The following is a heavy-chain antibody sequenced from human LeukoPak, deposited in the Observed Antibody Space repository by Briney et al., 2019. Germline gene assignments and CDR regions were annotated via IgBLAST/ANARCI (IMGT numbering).Heavy chain of an antibody. V-gene: IGHV1-3*01. J-gene: IGHJ5*02. D-gene: IGHD3-22*01. CDR2: INAGNGNT. Sequence: ASVKVSCKASGYTFTSYAMHWVRQAPGQRLEWMGWINAGNGNTKYSQKFQGRVTITRDTSASTAYMELSSLRSEDTAEYYCARDSSGYNWFDPWGQGTLVTVSS. CDR3: ARDSSGYNWFDP. CDR1: GYTFTSYA.